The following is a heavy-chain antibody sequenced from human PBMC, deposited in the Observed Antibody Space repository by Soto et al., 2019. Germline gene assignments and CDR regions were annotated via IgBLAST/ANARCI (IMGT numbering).Heavy chain of an antibody. Sequence: PGGSLRLSCAASGFTFSSYGMHWVRQAPGKGLEWVAVIWYDGSNKYYADSVKGRFTISRDNSKNTLYLQMNSLRAEDTAVYYCARPLGMGTDLYYYYGMDVWGQGTTVTVSS. D-gene: IGHD7-27*01. CDR2: IWYDGSNK. CDR3: ARPLGMGTDLYYYYGMDV. J-gene: IGHJ6*02. V-gene: IGHV3-33*01. CDR1: GFTFSSYG.